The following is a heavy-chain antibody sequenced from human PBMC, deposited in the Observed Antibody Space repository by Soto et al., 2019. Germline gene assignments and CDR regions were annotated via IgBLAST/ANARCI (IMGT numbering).Heavy chain of an antibody. CDR2: ISAYNGNT. CDR1: GYTFTSYG. CDR3: AGGGHYYDSSGYPFDY. J-gene: IGHJ4*02. Sequence: ASVKVFCKASGYTFTSYGISCVRRAPGQGLEWMGWISAYNGNTNYAQKLQGRVTMTTDTSTSTAYMELRSLRSDDTAVYYCAGGGHYYDSSGYPFDYWGQGTLVTVSS. D-gene: IGHD3-22*01. V-gene: IGHV1-18*01.